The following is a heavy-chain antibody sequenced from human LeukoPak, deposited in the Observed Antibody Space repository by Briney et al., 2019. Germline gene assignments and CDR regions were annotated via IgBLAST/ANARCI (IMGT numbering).Heavy chain of an antibody. CDR1: GYTFTSHD. Sequence: GASVKVSCKASGYTFTSHDVNWLRLATGQGLEWLGWMNPNSGHTGFAQKFQGRVTMTRDTSISTAYMELSSLRSEDTAMYYCAMYYYDTSGPYVGAFDIWGQGTMVTVSS. J-gene: IGHJ3*02. CDR2: MNPNSGHT. CDR3: AMYYYDTSGPYVGAFDI. V-gene: IGHV1-8*01. D-gene: IGHD3-22*01.